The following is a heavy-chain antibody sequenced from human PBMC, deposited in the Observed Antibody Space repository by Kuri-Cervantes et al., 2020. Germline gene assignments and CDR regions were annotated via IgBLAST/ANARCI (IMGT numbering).Heavy chain of an antibody. J-gene: IGHJ4*02. CDR3: ARDFTMIVVVTYFDY. CDR2: INSDGSST. D-gene: IGHD3-22*01. V-gene: IGHV3-74*01. Sequence: GESLKISCAASGFTFSSYWMHWVRQAPGKGLVWVSRINSDGSSTGYADSVKGRFTISRDNAKNSLYLQMNSLRAEDTAVYYCARDFTMIVVVTYFDYWGQGTLVTVSS. CDR1: GFTFSSYW.